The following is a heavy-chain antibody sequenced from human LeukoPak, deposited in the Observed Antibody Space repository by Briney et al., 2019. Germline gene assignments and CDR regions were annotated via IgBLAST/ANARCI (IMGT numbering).Heavy chain of an antibody. CDR2: MYYSGST. J-gene: IGHJ4*02. D-gene: IGHD6-19*01. V-gene: IGHV4-39*07. CDR1: GGSISSYY. CDR3: ARAGGSGLIDY. Sequence: SETLSLACTVSGGSISSYYWGWIRQPPGKGLEWIGSMYYSGSTYYNPSLKSRVTISINTSKNQFSLKLTSVTAADTAVYYCARAGGSGLIDYWGQGTLVTVSS.